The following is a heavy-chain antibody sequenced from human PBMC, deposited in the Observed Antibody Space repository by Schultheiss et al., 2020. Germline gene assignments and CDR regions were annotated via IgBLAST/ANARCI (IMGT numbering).Heavy chain of an antibody. CDR2: ISYDGSNK. Sequence: GESLKISCAASGFTFSSYGMHWVRQAPGKGLEWVAVISYDGSNKYYADSVKGRFTISRDNSKNTLYLQMNSLRAEDTAVYYCAKEGYDILTGYYTHWGQGTLVTVSS. D-gene: IGHD3-9*01. CDR1: GFTFSSYG. CDR3: AKEGYDILTGYYTH. J-gene: IGHJ4*02. V-gene: IGHV3-30*18.